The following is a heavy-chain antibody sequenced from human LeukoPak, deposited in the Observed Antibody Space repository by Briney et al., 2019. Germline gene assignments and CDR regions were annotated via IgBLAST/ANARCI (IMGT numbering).Heavy chain of an antibody. V-gene: IGHV4-59*01. Sequence: SETLSLTCTVSGGSISSYYWSWIRQPPGKGLEWIGYIYYSGSAKYNPSLKGRVTISVDTSKNQFSLKLSSVTAADTAVYYCARSYGSGNYFDYWGQGTLVTVSS. J-gene: IGHJ4*02. D-gene: IGHD3-10*01. CDR3: ARSYGSGNYFDY. CDR1: GGSISSYY. CDR2: IYYSGSA.